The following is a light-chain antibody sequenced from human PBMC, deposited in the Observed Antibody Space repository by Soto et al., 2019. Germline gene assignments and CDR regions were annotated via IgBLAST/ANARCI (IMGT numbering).Light chain of an antibody. CDR3: SPYTSSSTRV. J-gene: IGLJ1*01. V-gene: IGLV2-14*01. CDR2: EVT. CDR1: SSDVGTYNY. Sequence: QSVLTQPASVSGSPGQSITISCTGTSSDVGTYNYVSWYQQHPGKAPKLMIYEVTNRPSGISNRFSGSKSGNTASLTISGLQAEDEADYYCSPYTSSSTRVFGTGTKVTVL.